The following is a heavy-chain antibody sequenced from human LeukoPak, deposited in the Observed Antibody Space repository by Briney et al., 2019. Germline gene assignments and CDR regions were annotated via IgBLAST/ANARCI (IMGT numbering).Heavy chain of an antibody. CDR1: GFTFSSYA. CDR2: IKQDGSEK. Sequence: GGSLRLSCAASGFTFSSYAMSWVRQAPGKGLEWVANIKQDGSEKYYVDSVKGRFTISRDNAKNSLYLQMNSLRAEDTAVYYCARDLGPIYSSSWYEMDYWGQGTLVTVSS. D-gene: IGHD6-13*01. J-gene: IGHJ4*02. CDR3: ARDLGPIYSSSWYEMDY. V-gene: IGHV3-7*01.